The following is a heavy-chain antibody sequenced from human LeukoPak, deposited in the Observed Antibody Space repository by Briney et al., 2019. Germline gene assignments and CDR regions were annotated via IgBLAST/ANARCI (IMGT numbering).Heavy chain of an antibody. CDR2: IYYSGST. J-gene: IGHJ4*02. CDR1: GGSISSHY. CDR3: ARGGLQKFDY. V-gene: IGHV4-59*11. Sequence: PPETLSLTCTVSGGSISSHYGSWIRQPPGKGLEWIGYIYYSGSTNYNPSLKSRVTISVDTSKNQFSLKLSSVTAADTAVYYCARGGLQKFDYWGQGTLVTVSS. D-gene: IGHD5-24*01.